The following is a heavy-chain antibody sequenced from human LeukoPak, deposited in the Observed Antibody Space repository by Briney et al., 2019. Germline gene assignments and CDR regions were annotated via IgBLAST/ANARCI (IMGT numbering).Heavy chain of an antibody. Sequence: GAALRLSCAAAGFSVRRYEMEWLGEARGKVLEWVSGINWNGGSTGYADSVKGRFTISRDNAKNSLYLQMNSLRAEDTALYYCESIIPGYWGQGTLVTVSS. J-gene: IGHJ4*02. CDR1: GFSVRRYE. CDR2: INWNGGST. CDR3: ESIIPGY. V-gene: IGHV3-20*04. D-gene: IGHD3-3*01.